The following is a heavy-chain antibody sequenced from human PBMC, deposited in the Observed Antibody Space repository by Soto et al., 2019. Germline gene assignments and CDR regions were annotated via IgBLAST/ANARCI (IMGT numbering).Heavy chain of an antibody. Sequence: PGGSLRLSCAASGFTFSSYAMSWVRQAPGKGLEWVSAISGSGGSTYYADSVKGRFTISRDNSKNTLYLQMNSLRAEDTAVYYCAKDLLTDYGDSGGYYYHDGMDVWGQGTTVTVAS. J-gene: IGHJ6*02. D-gene: IGHD4-17*01. CDR3: AKDLLTDYGDSGGYYYHDGMDV. CDR2: ISGSGGST. V-gene: IGHV3-23*01. CDR1: GFTFSSYA.